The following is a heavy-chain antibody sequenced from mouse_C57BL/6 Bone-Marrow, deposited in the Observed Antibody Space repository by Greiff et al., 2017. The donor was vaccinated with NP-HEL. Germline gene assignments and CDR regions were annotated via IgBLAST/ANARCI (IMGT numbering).Heavy chain of an antibody. CDR2: ISDGGSYT. CDR3: ARDEVDY. CDR1: GFTFSSYA. Sequence: EVKLVESGGGLVKPGGSLKLSCAASGFTFSSYAMSWVRQTPEKRLEWVATISDGGSYTYYPDNVKGRFTISRDNAKNNLYLQMSHLKSEDTAMYYCARDEVDYWGQGTSVTVSS. V-gene: IGHV5-4*01. J-gene: IGHJ4*01.